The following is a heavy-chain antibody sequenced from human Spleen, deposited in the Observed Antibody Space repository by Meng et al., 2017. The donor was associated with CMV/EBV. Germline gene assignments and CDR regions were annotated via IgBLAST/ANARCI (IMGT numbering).Heavy chain of an antibody. V-gene: IGHV3-30*02. CDR3: AKVRIVGAFFDY. CDR1: GFTFSSYG. D-gene: IGHD1-26*01. CDR2: IWYDGSNK. Sequence: GESLKISCAASGFTFSSYGMHWVRQAPGKGLEWVAVIWYDGSNKYYADSVKGRFTISRDNSKNTLYLQMNSLRAEDTAVYYCAKVRIVGAFFDYWGQGTLVTVSS. J-gene: IGHJ4*02.